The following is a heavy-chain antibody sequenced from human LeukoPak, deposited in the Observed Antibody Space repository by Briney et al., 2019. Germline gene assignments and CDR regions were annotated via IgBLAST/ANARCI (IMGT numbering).Heavy chain of an antibody. D-gene: IGHD1-26*01. J-gene: IGHJ4*02. V-gene: IGHV3-30*03. CDR3: ARSLKRELLRTYFDY. Sequence: GGSLRLSYAASGFTFSSYAMPWVRQAPGKGLEWVAVISYDGSNKYYADFVKGRFTISRDNSKNTLYLQMNSLRAEDTAVYYCARSLKRELLRTYFDYWGQGTLVTVSS. CDR2: ISYDGSNK. CDR1: GFTFSSYA.